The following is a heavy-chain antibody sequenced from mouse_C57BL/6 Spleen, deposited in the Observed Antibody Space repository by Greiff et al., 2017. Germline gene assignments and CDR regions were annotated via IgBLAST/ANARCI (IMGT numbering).Heavy chain of an antibody. CDR3: ARAGEEDYGGAWFAY. CDR2: INPSSGYT. V-gene: IGHV1-4*01. CDR1: GYTFTSYT. D-gene: IGHD1-1*01. Sequence: VQLQQSGAELARPGASVKMSCKASGYTFTSYTMHWVKQRPGQGLEWIGYINPSSGYTKYNQKFKDKATLTADKSSSTAYMQLSSLTSEDSAVYYCARAGEEDYGGAWFAYWGQGTLVTVSA. J-gene: IGHJ3*01.